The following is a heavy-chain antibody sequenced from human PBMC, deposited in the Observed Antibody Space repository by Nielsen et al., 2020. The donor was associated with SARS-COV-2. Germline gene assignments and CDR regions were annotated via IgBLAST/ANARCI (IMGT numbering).Heavy chain of an antibody. V-gene: IGHV4-34*01. CDR3: VRTRYYYYGMDV. J-gene: IGHJ6*02. D-gene: IGHD2-2*01. CDR1: GGSFSGYY. Sequence: SETLSLTCAVYGGSFSGYYWSWIRQPPGKGLEWIGEINHSGSTNYNPSLKSRVTISVDTSKNQFSLKLSSVTAADTAAYYCVRTRYYYYGMDVWGQGTTVTVSS. CDR2: INHSGST.